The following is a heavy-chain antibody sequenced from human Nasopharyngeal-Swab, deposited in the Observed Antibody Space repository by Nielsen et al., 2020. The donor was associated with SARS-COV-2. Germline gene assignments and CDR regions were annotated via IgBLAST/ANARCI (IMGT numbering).Heavy chain of an antibody. D-gene: IGHD3-10*01. CDR1: GFTFSSHW. V-gene: IGHV3-74*01. CDR2: ISEDGSIT. J-gene: IGHJ5*02. Sequence: GESLKISCAASGFTFSSHWMHWVRQAPGKGLVWVSRISEDGSITTYADSVKGRFTISRDNSKNSLYLQMNSLRTEDTALYYCARDNSGSIDHWGLGTLVTVSS. CDR3: ARDNSGSIDH.